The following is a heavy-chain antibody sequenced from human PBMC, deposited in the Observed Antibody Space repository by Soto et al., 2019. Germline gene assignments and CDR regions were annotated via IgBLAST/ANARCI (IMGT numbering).Heavy chain of an antibody. Sequence: GASVKVSCKASGYTFTSYGSSWVRQAPGQGLEWMGWISAYNGNTNYAQKLQGRVTMTTDTSTSTAYMELRSLRSDDTAVYYCARDRLHLVSDAFDIWGQGTMVTVSS. CDR3: ARDRLHLVSDAFDI. CDR1: GYTFTSYG. CDR2: ISAYNGNT. V-gene: IGHV1-18*01. D-gene: IGHD3-9*01. J-gene: IGHJ3*02.